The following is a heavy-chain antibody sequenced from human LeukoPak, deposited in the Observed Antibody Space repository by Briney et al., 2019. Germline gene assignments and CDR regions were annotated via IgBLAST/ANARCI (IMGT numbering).Heavy chain of an antibody. CDR3: VRDGGPYYFDY. J-gene: IGHJ4*02. V-gene: IGHV3-7*01. CDR2: IKQDGSEK. D-gene: IGHD3-16*01. Sequence: PGGSLRLSCAVSEFTFSRYWMSWVRQAPGKGLEWVANIKQDGSEKYYVDSVKGRFTISRDNAKNSLYLQMNSLRAEDTAAYYCVRDGGPYYFDYWGQGTLVTVSS. CDR1: EFTFSRYW.